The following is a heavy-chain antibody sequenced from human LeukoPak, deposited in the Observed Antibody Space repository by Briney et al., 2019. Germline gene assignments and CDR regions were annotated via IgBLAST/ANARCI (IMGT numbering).Heavy chain of an antibody. CDR3: VKESDEYSSSSSDY. Sequence: GGSLRLSCAASGFTFNNYGMQWVRQAPGKGLEWVAVISYTGNTKYYVDSEKGRLTISRDNSKNTLYLQMNSLRAEDTAVYYCVKESDEYSSSSSDYWGQGTLVTVSS. CDR2: ISYTGNTK. V-gene: IGHV3-30*18. CDR1: GFTFNNYG. J-gene: IGHJ4*02. D-gene: IGHD6-6*01.